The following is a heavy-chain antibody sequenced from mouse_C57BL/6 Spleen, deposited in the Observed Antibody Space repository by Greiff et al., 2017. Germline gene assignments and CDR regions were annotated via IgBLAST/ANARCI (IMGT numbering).Heavy chain of an antibody. Sequence: VQLKESGPGLVKPSQSLSLTCSVTGYSITSGYYWNWIRQFPGNKLEWMGYISYDGSNNYNPSLKNRISITRDTSKNQFFLKLNSVTTEDTATYYCARGDSNYVYAMDYWGQGTSVTVSS. CDR3: ARGDSNYVYAMDY. J-gene: IGHJ4*01. V-gene: IGHV3-6*01. D-gene: IGHD2-5*01. CDR1: GYSITSGYY. CDR2: ISYDGSN.